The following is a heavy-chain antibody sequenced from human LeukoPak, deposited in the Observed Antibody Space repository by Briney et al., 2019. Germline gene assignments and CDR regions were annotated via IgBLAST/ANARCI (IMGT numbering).Heavy chain of an antibody. CDR2: FDPEDGDT. J-gene: IGHJ4*02. CDR1: GYTLTELS. Sequence: ASVKVSCKVSGYTLTELSMHWVRQAPGKGLEWMGGFDPEDGDTIYAQKLQGRVTMTEDTSTDTAYMELSSLRSEDTAVYYCATLNYYGSGSQDYWGQGTLVTVSS. CDR3: ATLNYYGSGSQDY. D-gene: IGHD3-10*01. V-gene: IGHV1-24*01.